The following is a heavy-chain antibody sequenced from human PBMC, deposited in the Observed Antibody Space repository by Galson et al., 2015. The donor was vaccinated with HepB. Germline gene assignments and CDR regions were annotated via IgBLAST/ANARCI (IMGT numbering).Heavy chain of an antibody. Sequence: SLRLSCAASGFTVSSNYMSWVRQAPGKGLEWVSVIYSGGSTYYADSAKGRFTISRDNSKNTLYLQMNSLRAEDTAVYYCARAILSLRIAVAGPVDGMDVWGQGTTVTVYS. V-gene: IGHV3-66*01. D-gene: IGHD6-19*01. CDR1: GFTVSSNY. CDR3: ARAILSLRIAVAGPVDGMDV. CDR2: IYSGGST. J-gene: IGHJ6*02.